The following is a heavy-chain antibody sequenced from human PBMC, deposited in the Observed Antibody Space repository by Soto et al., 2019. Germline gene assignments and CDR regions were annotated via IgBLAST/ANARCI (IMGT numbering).Heavy chain of an antibody. CDR3: ARLYSSGWYLGWFDP. J-gene: IGHJ5*02. V-gene: IGHV4-34*01. Sequence: SETLSPTCAVSGGSISGYYWSWIRQPPGKGLEWIGEINHSGSTNYNPSLKSRVTISVDTSKNQFSLKLSSVTAADTAVYYCARLYSSGWYLGWFDPWGQGTLVTVSS. CDR1: GGSISGYY. CDR2: INHSGST. D-gene: IGHD6-19*01.